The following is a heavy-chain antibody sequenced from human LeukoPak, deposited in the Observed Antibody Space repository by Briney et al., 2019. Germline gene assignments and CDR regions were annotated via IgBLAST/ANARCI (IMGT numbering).Heavy chain of an antibody. Sequence: SETLSLTCTVSGGSISSSAYHWGWIRQPPGKGLEWIGTINYGGNTYYNLSLKSRVIIFLDTSKNQFSLKLTSVTAADTAVYFCTRGLAAAYDYNWFDSWGQGTLVTVSS. J-gene: IGHJ5*01. CDR1: GGSISSSAYH. D-gene: IGHD5-12*01. CDR2: INYGGNT. CDR3: TRGLAAAYDYNWFDS. V-gene: IGHV4-39*07.